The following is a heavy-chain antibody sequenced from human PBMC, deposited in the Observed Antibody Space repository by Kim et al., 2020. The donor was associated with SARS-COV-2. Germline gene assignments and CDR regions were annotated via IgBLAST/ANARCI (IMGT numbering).Heavy chain of an antibody. CDR3: ARHSRIVVVPAAILA. J-gene: IGHJ4*02. V-gene: IGHV4-39*01. D-gene: IGHD2-2*01. CDR2: IYYSGST. CDR1: GVSISSSSYY. Sequence: SETLSLTCTVSGVSISSSSYYWGWIRQPPGKGLEWIGSIYYSGSTYYNPSLKSRVTISVDTSKNQFSLKLSSVTAADTAVYYCARHSRIVVVPAAILAWGQGTLVTVSS.